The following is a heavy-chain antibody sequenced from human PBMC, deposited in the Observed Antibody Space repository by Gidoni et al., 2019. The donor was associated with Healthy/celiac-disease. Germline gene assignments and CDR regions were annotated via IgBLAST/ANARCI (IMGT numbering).Heavy chain of an antibody. CDR1: GFTFSSYG. J-gene: IGHJ4*02. D-gene: IGHD6-13*01. CDR3: ANLGIAAAGHHAELDY. V-gene: IGHV3-30*18. CDR2: ISYDGSNK. Sequence: QVQLVESGGGVVQPGRSLRLSCAASGFTFSSYGVHWVRQAPGKGLEWVAVISYDGSNKYYADSVKGRFTISRDNSKNTLYLQMNSLRAEDTAVYYCANLGIAAAGHHAELDYWGQGTLVTVSS.